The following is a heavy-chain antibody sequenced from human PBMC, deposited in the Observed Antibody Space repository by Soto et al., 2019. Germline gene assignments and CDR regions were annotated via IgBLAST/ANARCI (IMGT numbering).Heavy chain of an antibody. CDR1: SGSISTYY. D-gene: IGHD4-17*01. Sequence: QVQLQESGPGLVKPSETLSLTCTVSSGSISTYYWSWIRQPPGKGLEWIGYVYYIGYTNYNPSLKSRVTISVDPSKTQFSRKLTSVTAADTAVYYCARGLYGDYSLEASDIWGQGTMVTVSS. V-gene: IGHV4-59*01. CDR3: ARGLYGDYSLEASDI. J-gene: IGHJ3*02. CDR2: VYYIGYT.